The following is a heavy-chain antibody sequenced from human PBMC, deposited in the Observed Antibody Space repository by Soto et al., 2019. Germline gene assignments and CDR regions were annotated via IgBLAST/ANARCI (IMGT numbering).Heavy chain of an antibody. D-gene: IGHD3-10*01. CDR1: GGSISSYY. CDR3: ARQGYGSGHNWFDS. Sequence: PPETLFLTCTVSGGSISSYYWSWIRQPPGKGLEWIGYIYYSGSTNYNPSLKSRVTISVDTSKNHFSLRLNSVTAADTALYYFARQGYGSGHNWFDSWGQGTLVTVSS. CDR2: IYYSGST. J-gene: IGHJ5*01. V-gene: IGHV4-59*08.